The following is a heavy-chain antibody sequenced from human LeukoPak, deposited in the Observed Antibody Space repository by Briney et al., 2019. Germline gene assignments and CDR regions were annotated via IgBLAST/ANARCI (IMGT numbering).Heavy chain of an antibody. Sequence: SETLSLTCTVSGGSIRSSYYYWGWIRQPPGEGLEWIGSIYDSGSTYYNPSLKSRVTISVDTSKNQFSLKLSSVTAADAAVYYCARGRGPNWFDPWGQGTLVTVSS. CDR1: GGSIRSSYYY. CDR2: IYDSGST. CDR3: ARGRGPNWFDP. V-gene: IGHV4-39*07. J-gene: IGHJ5*02.